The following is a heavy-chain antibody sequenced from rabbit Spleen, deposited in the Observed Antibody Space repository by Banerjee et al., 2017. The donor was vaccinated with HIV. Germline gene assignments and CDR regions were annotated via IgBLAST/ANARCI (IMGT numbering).Heavy chain of an antibody. Sequence: QSLEESGGDLVKPGASLTLTCTASGFSFSGYYDMSWVRQAPGKGLEWIGYIYTSSDSTWYASWAKGRVTISKTSSTTVTLQMTTLTAADTATYFCARDLTNIIGWNFGWWGPGTLVTVS. CDR3: ARDLTNIIGWNFGW. D-gene: IGHD1-1*01. J-gene: IGHJ6*01. V-gene: IGHV1S40*01. CDR2: IYTSSDST. CDR1: GFSFSGYYD.